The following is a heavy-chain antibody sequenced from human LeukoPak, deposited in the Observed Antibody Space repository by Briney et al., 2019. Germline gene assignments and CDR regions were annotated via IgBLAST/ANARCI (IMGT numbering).Heavy chain of an antibody. J-gene: IGHJ4*02. CDR3: ARYNWNYAHGDY. CDR2: MNPNSGNT. Sequence: ASVKVSCKASGYTFTSYDINWVRQATGQGLEWMGWMNPNSGNTGYAQKFQGRVTMTRSTSISTAYMELSSLRSEDTAVYYCARYNWNYAHGDYWGQGTLVTVSS. CDR1: GYTFTSYD. D-gene: IGHD1-1*01. V-gene: IGHV1-8*01.